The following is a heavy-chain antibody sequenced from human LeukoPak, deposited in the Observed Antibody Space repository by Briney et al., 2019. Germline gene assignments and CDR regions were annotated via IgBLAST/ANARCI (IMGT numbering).Heavy chain of an antibody. D-gene: IGHD3-16*01. Sequence: ASVKVSCKASGYTFTGYYMHWVRQAPGQGLEWMGWINPNSGGTNYAQKFQGRVTMTRDTSISTAYMELSSLRSEDTAVYYCATKRWSSWGSTWDYWGQGTLVTVSS. V-gene: IGHV1-2*02. CDR1: GYTFTGYY. CDR3: ATKRWSSWGSTWDY. J-gene: IGHJ4*02. CDR2: INPNSGGT.